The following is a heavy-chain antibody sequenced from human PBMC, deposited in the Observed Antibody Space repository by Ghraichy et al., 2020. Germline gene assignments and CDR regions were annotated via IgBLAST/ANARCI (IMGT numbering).Heavy chain of an antibody. CDR3: AKGWGQLAQGDFDL. J-gene: IGHJ4*02. D-gene: IGHD6-6*01. CDR1: GFTFSSYA. V-gene: IGHV3-23*01. CDR2: ISGSGGST. Sequence: LSLTCAASGFTFSSYAMSWVRQAPGKGLEWVSAISGSGGSTYYADSVKGRFTISRDNSKNTLYLQMNSLRAEDTAVYYCAKGWGQLAQGDFDLLGQGTLVTVSS.